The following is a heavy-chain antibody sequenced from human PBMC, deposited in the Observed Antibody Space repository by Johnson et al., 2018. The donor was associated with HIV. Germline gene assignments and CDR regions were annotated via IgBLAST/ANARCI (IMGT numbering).Heavy chain of an antibody. D-gene: IGHD3-10*01. Sequence: VESGGGVVQPGGSLRLSCAASRFTFSSYGMHWVRQAPGKGLEWVAFIRYDGSNKYYADSVKGRFTISRDNSKNTLYLHMRSLRAEDTAVYYCGKARSSGSGAFDIWGQGTMVTVSS. J-gene: IGHJ3*02. CDR3: GKARSSGSGAFDI. V-gene: IGHV3-30*02. CDR2: IRYDGSNK. CDR1: RFTFSSYG.